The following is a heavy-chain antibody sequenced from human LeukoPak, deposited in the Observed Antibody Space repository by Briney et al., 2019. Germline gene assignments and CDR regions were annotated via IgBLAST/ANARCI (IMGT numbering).Heavy chain of an antibody. Sequence: GRSLRLSCAASGFTFSSHGMYWVRQPPGKGLEWVAVVSYDGRNRYADSVKGRFTMSRDDSKNTLYLEMNSLRVADTAVYYCAKDVYDSGRTQYDHYYGMDVWGQGTTVTVSS. CDR1: GFTFSSHG. CDR3: AKDVYDSGRTQYDHYYGMDV. J-gene: IGHJ6*02. D-gene: IGHD3-10*01. CDR2: VSYDGRNR. V-gene: IGHV3-30*18.